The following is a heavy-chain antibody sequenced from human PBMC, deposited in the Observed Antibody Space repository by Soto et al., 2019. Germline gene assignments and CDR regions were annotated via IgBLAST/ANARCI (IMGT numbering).Heavy chain of an antibody. D-gene: IGHD3-22*01. CDR3: AKDPEPSYSRGTYYFDY. V-gene: IGHV3-23*01. Sequence: HPGGSLRLSCAASGFTFSSYAMSWVRQAPGKGLEWVSAISGSGGSTYYADSVKGRFTISRDNSKNTLYLQMNSLRAEDTAVYYCAKDPEPSYSRGTYYFDYWGQGTLVTVSS. CDR1: GFTFSSYA. J-gene: IGHJ4*02. CDR2: ISGSGGST.